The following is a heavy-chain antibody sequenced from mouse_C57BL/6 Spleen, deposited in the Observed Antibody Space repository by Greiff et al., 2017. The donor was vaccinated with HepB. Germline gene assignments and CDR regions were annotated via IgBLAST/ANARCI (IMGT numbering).Heavy chain of an antibody. CDR1: GYTFTSYW. CDR2: IDPSDSYT. CDR3: ARGYDSNPHWYFDV. J-gene: IGHJ1*03. V-gene: IGHV1-50*01. D-gene: IGHD2-5*01. Sequence: VQLQQPGAELVKPGASVKLSCKASGYTFTSYWMQWVKQRPGQGLEWIGEIDPSDSYTNYNQKFKGKATLTVDTSSSTAYMQLSSLTSEDSAVYYCARGYDSNPHWYFDVWGTGTTVTVSS.